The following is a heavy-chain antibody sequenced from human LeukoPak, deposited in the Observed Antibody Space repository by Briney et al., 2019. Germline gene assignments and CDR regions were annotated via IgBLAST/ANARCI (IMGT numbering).Heavy chain of an antibody. CDR3: AKDDGSATMGFDS. CDR2: IIPIFRTT. CDR1: GGTLSNYA. Sequence: SVKVSCKASGGTLSNYAFSWVRQAPGQGLEWMGGIIPIFRTTNYAKQFQGRVTITTDESTNTAYLDLSSLRSEDTAVYYCAKDDGSATMGFDSWGQGTLVSVSS. D-gene: IGHD1-26*01. V-gene: IGHV1-69*05. J-gene: IGHJ5*01.